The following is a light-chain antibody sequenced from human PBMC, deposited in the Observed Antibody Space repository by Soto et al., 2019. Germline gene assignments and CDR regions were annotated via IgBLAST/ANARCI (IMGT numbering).Light chain of an antibody. Sequence: QSVLTQPASVSGSPGQSFTISCTGTSSDVGGYNYVSWYQQHPGKAPKLMIYDVSNRPSGVSNRFSGSKSGNTASLTISGLQAEDEADYYCCSYTSSSTLVVFGGGTKVTVL. CDR3: CSYTSSSTLVV. CDR1: SSDVGGYNY. V-gene: IGLV2-14*01. CDR2: DVS. J-gene: IGLJ2*01.